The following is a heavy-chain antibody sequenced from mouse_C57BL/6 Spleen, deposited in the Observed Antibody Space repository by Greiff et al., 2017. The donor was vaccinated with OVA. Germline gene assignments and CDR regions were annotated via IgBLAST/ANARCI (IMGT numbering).Heavy chain of an antibody. Sequence: EVKLVESGGGLVQPKGSLKLSCAASGFSFNNYALNWVRQAPGKGLEWVARIRSKSNNYATYYADSVKDRFTISRDDSESMLYLQMNNLKTEATAMYYCVRQGPLEDYFDYWGQGTTLTVSS. CDR3: VRQGPLEDYFDY. CDR2: IRSKSNNYAT. V-gene: IGHV10-1*01. D-gene: IGHD2-10*02. CDR1: GFSFNNYA. J-gene: IGHJ2*01.